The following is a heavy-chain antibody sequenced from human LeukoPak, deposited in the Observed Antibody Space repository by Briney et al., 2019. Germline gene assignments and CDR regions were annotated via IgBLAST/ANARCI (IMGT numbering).Heavy chain of an antibody. D-gene: IGHD3-9*01. CDR3: ARHSSHYDILTAYHFDDFDI. J-gene: IGHJ3*02. V-gene: IGHV4-39*01. CDR1: GGSISSSSYY. Sequence: SETLSLTCTVSGGSISSSSYYWGWIRQPPGKGLEWIGSIYYSGSTYYNPSLKSRVTISVDTSKNQSSLKLSSVTAADTAVYYCARHSSHYDILTAYHFDDFDIWGPGTMVTVSS. CDR2: IYYSGST.